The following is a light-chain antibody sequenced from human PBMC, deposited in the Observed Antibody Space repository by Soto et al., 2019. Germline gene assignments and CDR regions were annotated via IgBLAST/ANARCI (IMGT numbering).Light chain of an antibody. Sequence: DIVMTQSPDSLAVSLGERATINCKSSQSVLYSSNNKNYFAWYQQKPGQPPKLLIYLASTRESGVPDRLRGSGSGTDFTPTISSLQAEDVAVYYCQQYYSTPPLTFGGGTKVEIK. CDR2: LAS. CDR1: QSVLYSSNNKNY. V-gene: IGKV4-1*01. J-gene: IGKJ4*01. CDR3: QQYYSTPPLT.